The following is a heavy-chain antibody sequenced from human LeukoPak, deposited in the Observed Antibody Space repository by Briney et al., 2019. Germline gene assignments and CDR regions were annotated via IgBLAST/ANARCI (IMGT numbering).Heavy chain of an antibody. Sequence: SETLSLTCTVSGGSISSYYWSWIRQPPGKGLEWIGYIYNSGGTKYNPSLKSRVTITLNTSKNKFSRKQSSVTTAHTAVYYCARHSYGKGAFDIGGQGTMVTVSS. CDR2: IYNSGGT. V-gene: IGHV4-59*08. J-gene: IGHJ3*02. CDR1: GGSISSYY. CDR3: ARHSYGKGAFDI. D-gene: IGHD4-17*01.